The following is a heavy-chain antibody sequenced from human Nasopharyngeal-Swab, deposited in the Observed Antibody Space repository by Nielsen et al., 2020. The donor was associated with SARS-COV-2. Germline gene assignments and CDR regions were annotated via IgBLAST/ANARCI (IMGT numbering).Heavy chain of an antibody. J-gene: IGHJ6*02. Sequence: SVKVSCKASGGTFSSYAISWVRQAPGQGREWMGGIIPIFGTANYAQKFQGRVTITADESTSTAYMELSSLRSEDTAVYYCARGIAAAGTLSGYYYGMDVWGQGTTVTVSS. CDR1: GGTFSSYA. D-gene: IGHD6-13*01. V-gene: IGHV1-69*13. CDR2: IIPIFGTA. CDR3: ARGIAAAGTLSGYYYGMDV.